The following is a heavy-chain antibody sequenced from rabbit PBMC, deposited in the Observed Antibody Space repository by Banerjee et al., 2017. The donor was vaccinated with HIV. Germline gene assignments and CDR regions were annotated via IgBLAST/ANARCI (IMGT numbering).Heavy chain of an antibody. Sequence: QEQLVESGGGLVKPGASLTLTCKASGFSFNSGYDMCWVRQAPGKGLEWIACIYAGSSGNTYSAIWAKGRFTISKTSSTTVTLQMTSLTAADTATYFCARDLTGVIGWNFGWWGPGTLVTVS. J-gene: IGHJ4*01. CDR3: ARDLTGVIGWNFGW. CDR2: IYAGSSGNT. V-gene: IGHV1S45*01. D-gene: IGHD1-1*01. CDR1: GFSFNSGYD.